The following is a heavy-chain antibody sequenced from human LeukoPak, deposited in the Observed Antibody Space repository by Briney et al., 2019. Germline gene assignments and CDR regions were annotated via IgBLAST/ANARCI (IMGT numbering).Heavy chain of an antibody. D-gene: IGHD3-10*01. Sequence: SETLSLTCAVYGGSFSGYYWSWIRQPPGKGLEWIGEINHSGSTNYNPSLKSRVTISVDTSKNQFSLKLSSVTAADTAVYYCARGGPQKWFGFHWGQGTLVTVSS. V-gene: IGHV4-34*01. CDR1: GGSFSGYY. CDR3: ARGGPQKWFGFH. J-gene: IGHJ4*02. CDR2: INHSGST.